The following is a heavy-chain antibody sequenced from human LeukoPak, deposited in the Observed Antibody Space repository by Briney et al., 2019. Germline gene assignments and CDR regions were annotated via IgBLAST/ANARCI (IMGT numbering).Heavy chain of an antibody. CDR1: GGSISSSSYY. J-gene: IGHJ4*02. CDR3: ARRRDGYPRVDFDY. CDR2: IYYSGST. Sequence: SETLSLTCTVSGGSISSSSYYWGWIRQPPGKGLEWIGSIYYSGSTYFNPSLKSRVTISVDTSKNQFSLKLSSVTAADTAVYYCARRRDGYPRVDFDYWGQGTLVTVSS. V-gene: IGHV4-39*01. D-gene: IGHD5-24*01.